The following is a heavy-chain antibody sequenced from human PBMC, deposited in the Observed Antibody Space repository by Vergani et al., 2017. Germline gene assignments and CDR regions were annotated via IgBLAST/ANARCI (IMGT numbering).Heavy chain of an antibody. CDR3: AKARDPNCKGGNCYSYYYGLDL. D-gene: IGHD2-15*01. CDR1: GFTFSSYA. J-gene: IGHJ6*02. V-gene: IGHV3-23*01. Sequence: EVQLLESGGGLVQPGGSLRLSCGASGFTFSSYAMTWVRQAPGKGLEWVSAISGSGGNTFYTDSVKGRFPISRDNSKDTLYLEMNSLRVEDTAIYYCAKARDPNCKGGNCYSYYYGLDLWGQGTTVTVSS. CDR2: ISGSGGNT.